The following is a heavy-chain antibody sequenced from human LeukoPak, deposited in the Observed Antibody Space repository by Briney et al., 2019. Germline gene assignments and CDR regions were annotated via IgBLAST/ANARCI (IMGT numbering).Heavy chain of an antibody. CDR3: AKEDIAMVRGVKTRNIFDY. D-gene: IGHD3-10*01. V-gene: IGHV3-66*01. J-gene: IGHJ4*02. Sequence: GGSLRLSCAASGFTVNSNYMSWVRQAPGKGLEWVSVIYSGGSTYYADSVKGRFTISRDISKNTVYLQMNSLRAEDTAVYYCAKEDIAMVRGVKTRNIFDYWGQGTLVTVSS. CDR2: IYSGGST. CDR1: GFTVNSNY.